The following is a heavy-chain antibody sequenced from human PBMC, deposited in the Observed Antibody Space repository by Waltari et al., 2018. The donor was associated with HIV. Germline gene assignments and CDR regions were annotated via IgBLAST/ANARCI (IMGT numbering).Heavy chain of an antibody. CDR1: TFSIPNGYS. J-gene: IGHJ4*02. CDR2: IYHSGTT. D-gene: IGHD5-12*01. V-gene: IGHV4-38-2*02. Sequence: QVQLQESGPGLVKPPETLSLTCTVPTFSIPNGYSWGWIRQPPGKGLEWIGSIYHSGTTYYNPSLKSRVTISVDTSRNQFSLKLSSVTAADTAVYYCARTYTGYPGVYWGQGTLVTVSS. CDR3: ARTYTGYPGVY.